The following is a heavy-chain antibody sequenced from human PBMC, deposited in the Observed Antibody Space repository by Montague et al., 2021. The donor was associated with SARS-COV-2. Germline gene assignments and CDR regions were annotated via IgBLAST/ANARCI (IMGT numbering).Heavy chain of an antibody. CDR1: GGSISSYY. CDR3: ARGGGYSGYDDDY. J-gene: IGHJ4*02. D-gene: IGHD5-12*01. Sequence: SETLSLTCTVSGGSISSYYWSWIRQPPGKGLVGIGYSNYSGSTNYNPSLKSRVTTTVDTSKNQFSLKLSSVTAADTAVYYCARGGGYSGYDDDYWGQGTLVTVSS. V-gene: IGHV4-59*01. CDR2: SNYSGST.